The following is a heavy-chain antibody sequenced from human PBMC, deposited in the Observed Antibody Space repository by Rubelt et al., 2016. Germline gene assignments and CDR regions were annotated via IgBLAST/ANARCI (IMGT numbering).Heavy chain of an antibody. CDR3: ARTYYDFWSGYPGYFDY. D-gene: IGHD3-3*01. CDR2: IYYSGST. J-gene: IGHJ4*02. CDR1: GDSISSYY. V-gene: IGHV4-59*08. Sequence: QVQLQESGPGLVKPSETLSLTCTVSGDSISSYYWSWIRQPPGKGLEWIGYIYYSGSTYYNPSLTSRVTISVDTSKNKFSLKLSSVTAADTAVYYCARTYYDFWSGYPGYFDYWGQGTLVTVSS.